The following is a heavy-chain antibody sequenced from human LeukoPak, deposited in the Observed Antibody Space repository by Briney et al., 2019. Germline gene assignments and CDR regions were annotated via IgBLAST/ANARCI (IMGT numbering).Heavy chain of an antibody. CDR3: ASISVTTVYFDH. CDR1: GFTVSTNY. Sequence: GGSLRLSCAVSGFTVSTNYMSWVRQAPGKGLESVSFIYTGGSTHYADSVKGRFTISRDTSKNTLYLQMNSLRAEDTAVYYCASISVTTVYFDHWGQGTLVTVSS. J-gene: IGHJ4*02. D-gene: IGHD4-17*01. V-gene: IGHV3-66*01. CDR2: IYTGGST.